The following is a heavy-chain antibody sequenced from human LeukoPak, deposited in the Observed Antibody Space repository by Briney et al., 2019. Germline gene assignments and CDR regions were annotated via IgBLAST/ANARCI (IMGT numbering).Heavy chain of an antibody. CDR3: ARQSRQLVLRGYYYYYGMDV. D-gene: IGHD6-13*01. J-gene: IGHJ6*02. Sequence: SETLSLTCTVSGGSISSYYWSWIRQPPGKGLEWIGYICYSGSTNYNPSLKSRVTISVDTSKNQFSLKLSSVTAADTAVYYCARQSRQLVLRGYYYYYGMDVWGQGTTVTVSS. CDR2: ICYSGST. V-gene: IGHV4-59*08. CDR1: GGSISSYY.